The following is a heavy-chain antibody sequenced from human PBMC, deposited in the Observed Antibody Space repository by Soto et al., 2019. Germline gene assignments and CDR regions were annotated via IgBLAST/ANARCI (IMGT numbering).Heavy chain of an antibody. D-gene: IGHD2-15*01. V-gene: IGHV1-24*01. CDR2: FDPEDGET. J-gene: IGHJ3*02. CDR3: ATDRGGSCYLGPSRSCAFDI. Sequence: ASVKVSCKVSGYTLTELSMHWVRQAPGKGLEWMGGFDPEDGETIYAQKFQGRVTMTEDTSTDTAYMELSSLRSEDTAVYYCATDRGGSCYLGPSRSCAFDIWGQGTMVTVSS. CDR1: GYTLTELS.